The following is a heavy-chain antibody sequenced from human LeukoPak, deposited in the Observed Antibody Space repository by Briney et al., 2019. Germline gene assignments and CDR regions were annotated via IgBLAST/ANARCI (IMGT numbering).Heavy chain of an antibody. CDR1: VGPFSGYY. J-gene: IGHJ6*02. CDR3: ATKTSLTYYYNRREVFGLDV. CDR2: LDHLGST. V-gene: IGHV4-34*01. D-gene: IGHD3-22*01. Sequence: PSETLSLTCAVHVGPFSGYYWCWVRQPPGRGLQWTRELDHLGSTNYNPSPKSRVTISVDTSNSQFSLKLSSVTAADTAVYYCATKTSLTYYYNRREVFGLDVWGQGTTVTVSS.